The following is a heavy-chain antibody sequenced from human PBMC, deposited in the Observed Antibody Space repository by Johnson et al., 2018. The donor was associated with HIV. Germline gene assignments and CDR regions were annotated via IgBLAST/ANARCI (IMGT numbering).Heavy chain of an antibody. J-gene: IGHJ3*02. CDR3: ARDNGAVAGPEGAFDI. CDR1: GFTFSNYG. D-gene: IGHD6-19*01. CDR2: IRYDGSNK. Sequence: QVQLVESGGGVVQPGGSLRLSCAASGFTFSNYGMHWVRQAPGKGLEWVAFIRYDGSNKYYADSVKGRFTISRDNSKNTLYLQMNSLRAEDTAVYYCARDNGAVAGPEGAFDIWGQGTMVTVSS. V-gene: IGHV3-30*02.